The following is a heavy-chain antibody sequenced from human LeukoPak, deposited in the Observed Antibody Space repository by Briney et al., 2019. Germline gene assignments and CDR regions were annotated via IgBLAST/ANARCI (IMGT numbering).Heavy chain of an antibody. Sequence: PGGSLRLSCVASGFTFSGSAMHWVRRASGKGLEWVGRIRSKANNYETTYAPSVKGRFAISRDDSKNTAYLQMNGLKTEDTAMYYCTRPNYGDYADDYWGQGTLVTVSS. V-gene: IGHV3-73*01. CDR3: TRPNYGDYADDY. D-gene: IGHD4-17*01. CDR1: GFTFSGSA. CDR2: IRSKANNYET. J-gene: IGHJ4*02.